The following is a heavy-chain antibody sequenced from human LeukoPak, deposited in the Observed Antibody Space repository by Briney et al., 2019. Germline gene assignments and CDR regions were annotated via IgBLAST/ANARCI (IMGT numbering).Heavy chain of an antibody. Sequence: GGSLRLSCAASGFTFSSYWMHWVRQVPGKGLMWDSRVRSDGTGPTYAASVKGRFTTSRDNAKNTLYLQMNSLRVEDTAVYYCARSTSGTYDYWGQGTSVIVSS. V-gene: IGHV3-74*03. CDR2: VRSDGTGP. J-gene: IGHJ4*02. CDR1: GFTFSSYW. D-gene: IGHD1-26*01. CDR3: ARSTSGTYDY.